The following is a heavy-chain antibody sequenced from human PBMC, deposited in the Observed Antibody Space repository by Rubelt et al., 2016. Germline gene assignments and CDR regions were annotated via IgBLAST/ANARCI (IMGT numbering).Heavy chain of an antibody. CDR1: GGSISSGGYY. Sequence: QVQLQESGPGLVKPSQTLSLTCTVSGGSISSGGYYWSWIRQHPGTGLGWIGYIYYSGSPSYNPSFKSRVTISVDTSKNQFSLKLSSVTAADTAVYYCARDSGSRIFDYWGQGTLVTVSS. D-gene: IGHD2/OR15-2a*01. V-gene: IGHV4-31*03. CDR2: IYYSGSP. CDR3: ARDSGSRIFDY. J-gene: IGHJ4*02.